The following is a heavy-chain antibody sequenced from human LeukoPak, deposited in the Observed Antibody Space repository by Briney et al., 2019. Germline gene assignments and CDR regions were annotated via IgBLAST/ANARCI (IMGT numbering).Heavy chain of an antibody. CDR2: INSDGSDT. Sequence: GGSLRLSCVGSGFTLTTSWMHRVRQAPGKGLVWVSRINSDGSDTIYADSVKGRFTISRDNAKNTLYLQMNSLRAEDTGIYYCIRLGVTSQNYWGQGTLVTVSS. CDR3: IRLGVTSQNY. J-gene: IGHJ4*02. V-gene: IGHV3-74*01. CDR1: GFTLTTSW. D-gene: IGHD2-21*02.